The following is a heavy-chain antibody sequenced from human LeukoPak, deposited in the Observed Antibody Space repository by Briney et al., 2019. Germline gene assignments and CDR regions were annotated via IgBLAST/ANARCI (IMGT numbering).Heavy chain of an antibody. V-gene: IGHV4-59*08. CDR3: ASLRYYYDSSGSKYYFDY. J-gene: IGHJ4*02. CDR2: IYYSGST. CDR1: GGSISSYY. D-gene: IGHD3-22*01. Sequence: KPSGTLSLTCTVSGGSISSYYWSWIRQPPGKGLEWIGYIYYSGSTNYNPSLKSRVTISVDTSKNQFSLKLSSVTAADTAVYYCASLRYYYDSSGSKYYFDYWGQGTLVTVSS.